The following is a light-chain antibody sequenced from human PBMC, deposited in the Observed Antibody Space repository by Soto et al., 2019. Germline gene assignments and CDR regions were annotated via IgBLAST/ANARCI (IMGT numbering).Light chain of an antibody. CDR3: QHYGNSRWT. J-gene: IGKJ1*01. V-gene: IGKV3-20*01. CDR2: GVS. Sequence: EIVLTQSPGTLSLSPGERATLSCRASQSVSSIYLAWYQQKPGQAPRLLIYGVSSRAPGIPERFSGSGSGTEFTLTISRLEPEDFAVYYCQHYGNSRWTFGQGTKVDSK. CDR1: QSVSSIY.